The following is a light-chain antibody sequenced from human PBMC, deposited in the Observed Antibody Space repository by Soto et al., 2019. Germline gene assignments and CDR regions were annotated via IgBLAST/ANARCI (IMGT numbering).Light chain of an antibody. J-gene: IGLJ2*01. CDR2: GNR. Sequence: HSVLTQPPSVSGAPGQTVTISCTGSSSNIGAGYDVHWYQQLPGTAPKLPIYGNRNRPSGVPDRFSGSKSGTSASLAIAGLQAEDAADYYCQSYDSSLSGGVVFGGGTKLTVL. CDR1: SSNIGAGYD. V-gene: IGLV1-40*01. CDR3: QSYDSSLSGGVV.